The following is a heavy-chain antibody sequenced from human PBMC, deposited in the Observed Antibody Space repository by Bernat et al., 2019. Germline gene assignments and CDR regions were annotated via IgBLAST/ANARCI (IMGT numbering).Heavy chain of an antibody. CDR1: GFTFSSYE. CDR3: ASRIAVTGSWRGS. V-gene: IGHV3-48*03. CDR2: ISSSGGNT. D-gene: IGHD6-19*01. J-gene: IGHJ5*02. Sequence: EVQLVESGGGLVQPGGSLRLSCAASGFTFSSYEMNWVRQAPGKGLEWVSYISSSGGNTYYADSVKGRFTISRENTKNSLYLQLNGLRAEDTAVYYCASRIAVTGSWRGSWGQGTLVTVSS.